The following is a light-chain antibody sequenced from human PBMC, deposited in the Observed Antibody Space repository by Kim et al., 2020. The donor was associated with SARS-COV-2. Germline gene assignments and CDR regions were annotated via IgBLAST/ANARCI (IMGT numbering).Light chain of an antibody. CDR3: QQRSNWPPY. V-gene: IGKV3-11*01. CDR2: DTS. J-gene: IGKJ5*01. Sequence: WSPGERATLSCRASQSVGNSLAWYQQKPGQAPRLLIYDTSNRATGIPARFSGSGSGTDFTLTISSLEPEDFTVYYCQQRSNWPPYFGQGTRLEIK. CDR1: QSVGNS.